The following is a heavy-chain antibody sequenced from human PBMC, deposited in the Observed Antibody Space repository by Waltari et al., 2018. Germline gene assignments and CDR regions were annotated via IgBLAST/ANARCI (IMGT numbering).Heavy chain of an antibody. D-gene: IGHD5-12*01. Sequence: QVQLQESGPGLVKPSGTLSLTCAVSGGSVTRIHWWSWVRQAPGKGLEWIGEMYHSGTTNYNPLLKSRVTMSLDRAKNQFSLKLSSVTAADTAVYYCVRDNRWAEDGFRYFQFWGQGTLVTVSS. CDR3: VRDNRWAEDGFRYFQF. CDR2: MYHSGTT. J-gene: IGHJ1*01. CDR1: GGSVTRIHW. V-gene: IGHV4-4*02.